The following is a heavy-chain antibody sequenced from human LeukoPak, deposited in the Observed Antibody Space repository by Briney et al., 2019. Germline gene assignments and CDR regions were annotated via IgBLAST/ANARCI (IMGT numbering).Heavy chain of an antibody. CDR1: GFTFSSYA. D-gene: IGHD1-26*01. Sequence: PGGSLRLSYAASGFTFSSYAMSWVRQAPGKGLEWVSTISGSGGVTYYPDSVRGRFTISRDNSKNTLHLQKDSLRAEDTAIYYCAKWPEGATPKFHYWGQGTLVTVSS. CDR2: ISGSGGVT. CDR3: AKWPEGATPKFHY. V-gene: IGHV3-23*01. J-gene: IGHJ4*02.